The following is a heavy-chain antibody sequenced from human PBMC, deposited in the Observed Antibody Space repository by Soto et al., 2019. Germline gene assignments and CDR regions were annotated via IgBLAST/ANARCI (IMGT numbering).Heavy chain of an antibody. CDR2: INAANGNT. CDR3: AREKITGLFDY. CDR1: GYTLTNYA. J-gene: IGHJ4*02. Sequence: ASVKVSCKASGYTLTNYAMHWVRQAPGQRLEWMGWINAANGNTKYSQKFQDRVTITRDTSASTAYMELGSLRSEDTAVYYCAREKITGLFDYWGQGTLVTVSS. V-gene: IGHV1-3*01. D-gene: IGHD2-8*02.